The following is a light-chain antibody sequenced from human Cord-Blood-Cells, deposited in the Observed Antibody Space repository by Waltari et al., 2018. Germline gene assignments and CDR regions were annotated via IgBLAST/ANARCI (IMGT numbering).Light chain of an antibody. J-gene: IGKJ1*01. CDR3: QQSYSTPRT. CDR1: QSISSY. V-gene: IGKV1-39*01. Sequence: DIQMTQSPSSLSASVGDRVTITCRASQSISSYLNWYQQKPGKAPKLLIYAASSLQSGVPSRFSGSGSGTDFTLTISSLQPEDFATYDCQQSYSTPRTFGQWTKVEIK. CDR2: AAS.